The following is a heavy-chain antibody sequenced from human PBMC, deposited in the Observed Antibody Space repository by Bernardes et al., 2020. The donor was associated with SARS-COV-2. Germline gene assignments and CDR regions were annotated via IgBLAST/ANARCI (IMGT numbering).Heavy chain of an antibody. V-gene: IGHV3-23*03. J-gene: IGHJ5*02. D-gene: IGHD3-3*01. CDR1: GMNFDRYG. CDR3: AKDHDFWTGPSA. CDR2: IIAGSSFT. Sequence: GGSLRLSCAASGMNFDRYGMNWVRQAPGKGLECVSGIIAGSSFTFYTESVKGRFTISRDNSKNILFLQMKSLRVEDTAVYYCAKDHDFWTGPSAWGQGTLVVVSS.